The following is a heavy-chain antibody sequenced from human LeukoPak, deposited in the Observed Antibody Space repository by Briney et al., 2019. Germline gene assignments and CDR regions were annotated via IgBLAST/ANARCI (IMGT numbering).Heavy chain of an antibody. V-gene: IGHV3-23*01. CDR1: GFTFTTYA. CDR2: ISGNGGTT. CDR3: AKDRGY. J-gene: IGHJ4*02. Sequence: GESLTLSCAASGFTFTTYAMIWVRQAPGKGLEWVSAISGNGGTTYYADSVKGRFTISRDNSKNTLCLQMNSLRADDTAVYYCAKDRGYWGQGTLVTVSS.